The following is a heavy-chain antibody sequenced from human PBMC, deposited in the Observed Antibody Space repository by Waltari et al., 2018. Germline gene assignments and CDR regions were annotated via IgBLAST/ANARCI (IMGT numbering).Heavy chain of an antibody. CDR1: GGSISRYY. Sequence: QVQLQESGPGLVKPSETLSLTCPVSGGSISRYYWSWIRQPPGKGLEWIGYIYYSGSTNYNPSLKSRVTISVDTSKNQFSLKLSSVTAADTAVYYCARAGVDYWFDPWGQGTLVTVSS. CDR2: IYYSGST. D-gene: IGHD5-12*01. J-gene: IGHJ5*02. CDR3: ARAGVDYWFDP. V-gene: IGHV4-59*01.